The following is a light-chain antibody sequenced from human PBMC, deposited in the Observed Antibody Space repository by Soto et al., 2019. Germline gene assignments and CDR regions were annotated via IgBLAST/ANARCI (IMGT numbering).Light chain of an antibody. J-gene: IGLJ2*01. CDR2: GNS. V-gene: IGLV1-40*01. CDR1: SSNIGAGYD. CDR3: QSYDSSLSVV. Sequence: QAVVPQPPSVSGAPGQRVTISCTGSSSNIGAGYDVHWYQQLPGTAPKRLMYGNSNRPSWVPDRFSGSKSGTSASLAITGLQSEDESDYYCQSYDSSLSVVFVGGTKLTV.